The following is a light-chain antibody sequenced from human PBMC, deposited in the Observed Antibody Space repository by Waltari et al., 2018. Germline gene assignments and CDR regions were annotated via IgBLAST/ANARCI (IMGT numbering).Light chain of an antibody. J-gene: IGKJ4*01. CDR2: WAS. CDR3: HQYYITPLT. Sequence: DIVMTQSPDSLAVSLGERATVHCNSSQSVFYSSNNTDYLACYQKNPGQPPKSLIYWASTRVSRVPARFSGSGSGPDFTLTISSLQAEDVAVYYCHQYYITPLTFGGGTKVEIK. CDR1: QSVFYSSNNTDY. V-gene: IGKV4-1*01.